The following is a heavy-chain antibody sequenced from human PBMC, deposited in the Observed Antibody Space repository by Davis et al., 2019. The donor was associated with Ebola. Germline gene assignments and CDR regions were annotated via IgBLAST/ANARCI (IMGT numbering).Heavy chain of an antibody. V-gene: IGHV4-61*05. CDR2: IYYSGST. Sequence: SETLSLTSTVSGGSISSSSYYWGWIRQPPGKGLEWIGYIYYSGSTNYNPSLKSRVTISVDTSKNQFSLKLSSVTAADTAVYYCARGSRQWLRSMGYWGQGTLVTVSS. J-gene: IGHJ4*02. D-gene: IGHD5-12*01. CDR3: ARGSRQWLRSMGY. CDR1: GGSISSSSYY.